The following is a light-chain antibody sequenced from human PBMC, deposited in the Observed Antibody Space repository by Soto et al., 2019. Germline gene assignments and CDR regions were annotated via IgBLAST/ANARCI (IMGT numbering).Light chain of an antibody. CDR3: QKYNSAPLT. V-gene: IGKV1-27*01. CDR1: QGIGVY. CDR2: AAS. J-gene: IGKJ4*01. Sequence: DIQMTQSPSSVSASLGDRVTITCRASQGIGVYLAWFQQKPGNVPKLLLYAASTLQSGVPSRFSGSGSGPDFTLTISSLQPEDVATYYCQKYNSAPLTFGGGTKVEIK.